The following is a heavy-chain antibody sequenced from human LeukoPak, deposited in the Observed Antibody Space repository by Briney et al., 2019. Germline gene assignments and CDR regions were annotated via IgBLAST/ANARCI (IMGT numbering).Heavy chain of an antibody. J-gene: IGHJ3*02. V-gene: IGHV4-59*01. D-gene: IGHD2-15*01. CDR3: AGRYCSCGSCRWLGAFDI. Sequence: PSETLSLTCTVSGGSISSYYWSWIRQPPGKGLEWIGYIYYSGSTNYNPSLKSRVTISLDTSKNQFSLKLSSVSAADTAVYYCAGRYCSCGSCRWLGAFDIWGQGTMVTVSS. CDR2: IYYSGST. CDR1: GGSISSYY.